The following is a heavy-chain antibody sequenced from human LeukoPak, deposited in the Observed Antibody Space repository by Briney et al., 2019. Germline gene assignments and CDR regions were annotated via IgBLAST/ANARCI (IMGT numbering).Heavy chain of an antibody. CDR2: IIPIFGTA. D-gene: IGHD3-16*01. CDR3: ASRPVGGRGAFDI. Sequence: SVTVSCKPSGGTFTRYATSWVRHAPEERLGWRGGIIPIFGTANYAQKFQGRVTITADESTSTAYMELSSLRSEDTAVYYCASRPVGGRGAFDIWGQGTMVTVSS. J-gene: IGHJ3*02. V-gene: IGHV1-69*13. CDR1: GGTFTRYA.